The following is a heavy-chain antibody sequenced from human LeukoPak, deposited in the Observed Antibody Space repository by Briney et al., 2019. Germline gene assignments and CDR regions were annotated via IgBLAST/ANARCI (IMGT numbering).Heavy chain of an antibody. D-gene: IGHD1-26*01. J-gene: IGHJ4*02. CDR2: ISFHGTDK. CDR3: AKDLVGETY. CDR1: GFTFSTYG. V-gene: IGHV3-30*18. Sequence: GGSLRLSCAASGFTFSTYGMHWVRQAPGKGLEWVAVISFHGTDKKYADSVKGRFTISRDNSKNTLYLQMDSLRVKDTAMYYCAKDLVGETYWGQGTLVTVSS.